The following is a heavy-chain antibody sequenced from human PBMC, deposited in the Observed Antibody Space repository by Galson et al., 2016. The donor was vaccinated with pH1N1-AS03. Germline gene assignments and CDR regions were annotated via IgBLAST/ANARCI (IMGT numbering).Heavy chain of an antibody. V-gene: IGHV3-9*01. CDR1: GFNFDGYA. D-gene: IGHD2-15*01. Sequence: SLRLSCAGSGFNFDGYALHWVRQAPGKGLEWVAGLDWNSGTRGYSGSVFGRFTISRDNAKNPLYLQMNSLRTEDTALYYCAKSPGYCSAGSCSDLGYFDDWGQGTLVTVSS. J-gene: IGHJ4*02. CDR2: LDWNSGTR. CDR3: AKSPGYCSAGSCSDLGYFDD.